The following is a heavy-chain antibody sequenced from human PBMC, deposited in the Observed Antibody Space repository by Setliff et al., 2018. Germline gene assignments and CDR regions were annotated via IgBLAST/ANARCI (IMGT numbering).Heavy chain of an antibody. D-gene: IGHD3-16*01. Sequence: GGSLSLSCAASGFPFSSYWMSWVRQAPGKGLEWVANIKQDGSEKYYVDSVKGRFTISRDNAKNSLYLQMNSLRAEDTAVYYWAIDGGVYWGQGTLVTVSS. CDR3: AIDGGVY. CDR1: GFPFSSYW. V-gene: IGHV3-7*01. J-gene: IGHJ4*02. CDR2: IKQDGSEK.